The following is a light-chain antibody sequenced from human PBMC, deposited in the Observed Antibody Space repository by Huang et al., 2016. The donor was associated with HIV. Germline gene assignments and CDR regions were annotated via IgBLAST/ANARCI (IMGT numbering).Light chain of an antibody. J-gene: IGKJ1*01. CDR3: QQYYTSPP. CDR2: STA. V-gene: IGKV1-NL1*01. CDR1: QGSSNS. Sequence: DIQMTQSPSSLSAFVGDTVTITCRASQGSSNSVAWYQQKPGKAPKLLLYSTARWERGVPYRFRGGGSGTDYTLTINSLQPDDFATYYCQQYYTSPPFGQGSKVEIK.